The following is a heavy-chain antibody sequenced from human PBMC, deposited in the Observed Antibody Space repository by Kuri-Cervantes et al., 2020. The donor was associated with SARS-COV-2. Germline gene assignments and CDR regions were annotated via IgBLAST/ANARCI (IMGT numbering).Heavy chain of an antibody. CDR2: ISYDGKKK. V-gene: IGHV3-30*18. J-gene: IGHJ4*02. CDR1: GFNFSRSD. Sequence: GESLKISCSASGFNFSRSDMHWVRQAPGKGLEWVAVISYDGKKKRCMASGKGRFTISRDNSKNTLYLQMNSLRAEDTAVYYCAKDSIVVVVPAAKDYWGQGTLVTGSS. CDR3: AKDSIVVVVPAAKDY. D-gene: IGHD2-2*01.